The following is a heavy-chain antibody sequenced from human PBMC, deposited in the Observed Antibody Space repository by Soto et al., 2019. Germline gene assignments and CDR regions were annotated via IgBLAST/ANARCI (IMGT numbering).Heavy chain of an antibody. D-gene: IGHD3-16*01. CDR3: AVLNVVWGSLIHPLAFDI. Sequence: QVQLVQSGAEVKKPGASVKVSCKASGYTFTSYDINWVRQATGQGLEWMGWMNPNSCNTGYAQKFQGRVTMTRNTSISTAYMELSSLRSEDTAVYYCAVLNVVWGSLIHPLAFDIWGQGTMVTVSS. V-gene: IGHV1-8*01. CDR2: MNPNSCNT. CDR1: GYTFTSYD. J-gene: IGHJ3*02.